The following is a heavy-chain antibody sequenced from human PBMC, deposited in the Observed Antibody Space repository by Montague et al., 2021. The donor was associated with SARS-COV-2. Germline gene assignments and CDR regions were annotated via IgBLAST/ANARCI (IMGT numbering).Heavy chain of an antibody. CDR1: GASIMSTDC. V-gene: IGHV4-4*02. J-gene: IGHJ4*02. D-gene: IGHD6-19*01. CDR3: MRAGGYVNRPPV. CDR2: IYDTAST. Sequence: SETLSLTCAVSGASIMSTDCWSWVRQPPGKGLEWIGEIYDTASTNYNPSLKSRVAMSVDKFNNQVSLQFKYLTAADTAVYFCMRAGGYVNRPPVWGQGALVVGSS.